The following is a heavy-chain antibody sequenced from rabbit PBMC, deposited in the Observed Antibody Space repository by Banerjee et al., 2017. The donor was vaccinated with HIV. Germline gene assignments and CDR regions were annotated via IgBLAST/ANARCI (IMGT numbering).Heavy chain of an antibody. D-gene: IGHD8-1*01. V-gene: IGHV1S40*01. J-gene: IGHJ4*01. Sequence: QSLEESGGDLVKPGASLTLTCTASGFSFSSSYWICWVRQAPGKGLEWIGCIDTGDGGTYYASWAKGRFTISKTSSTTVTLQMTSLTAADTATYFCARNPHAVSSSINLWGPGTLVTVS. CDR1: GFSFSSSYW. CDR3: ARNPHAVSSSINL. CDR2: IDTGDGGT.